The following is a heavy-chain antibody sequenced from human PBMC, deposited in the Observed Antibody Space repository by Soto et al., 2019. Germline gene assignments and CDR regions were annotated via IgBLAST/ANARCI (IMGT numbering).Heavy chain of an antibody. CDR2: IYYSGST. J-gene: IGHJ5*02. Sequence: QLQLQESGPGLVKASETLSLNCTVSRGSISSTSNYWRWIRQPPGKGLEWIGSIYYSGSTYYNPSLKSRVTISVDTSKNQFFLKVTSVTAADTAVYYCARRGNSDSNNWFDPWGQGTLVTVSS. D-gene: IGHD6-13*01. CDR1: RGSISSTSNY. CDR3: ARRGNSDSNNWFDP. V-gene: IGHV4-39*01.